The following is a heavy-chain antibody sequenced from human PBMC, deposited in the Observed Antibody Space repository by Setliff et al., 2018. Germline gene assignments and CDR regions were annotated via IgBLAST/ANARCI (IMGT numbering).Heavy chain of an antibody. V-gene: IGHV1-69*13. CDR2: IIPIFGTA. Sequence: SVKVSCKASGGTFSSYAISWVRQAPGQGLEWMGGIIPIFGTANYAQKFQGRVTITADESTSTAYMELSSLRSEDTAVYYCAFNSGWYGYYFDYWGQGTLVTVSS. CDR1: GGTFSSYA. CDR3: AFNSGWYGYYFDY. J-gene: IGHJ4*02. D-gene: IGHD6-19*01.